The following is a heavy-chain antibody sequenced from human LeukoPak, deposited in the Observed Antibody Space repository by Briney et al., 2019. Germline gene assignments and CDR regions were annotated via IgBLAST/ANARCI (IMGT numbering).Heavy chain of an antibody. CDR1: GFTFSSYE. CDR2: ISSSGSTI. J-gene: IGHJ4*02. V-gene: IGHV3-48*03. Sequence: GGSLRLSCAASGFTFSSYEMNWVRQAPGKGLEWVSYISSSGSTIYYADSVKGRFTISRDNAKNSLYLQMNSLRAEDTAVYYCARDSSGWYRASDLDYWGQGTLVTVSS. CDR3: ARDSSGWYRASDLDY. D-gene: IGHD6-19*01.